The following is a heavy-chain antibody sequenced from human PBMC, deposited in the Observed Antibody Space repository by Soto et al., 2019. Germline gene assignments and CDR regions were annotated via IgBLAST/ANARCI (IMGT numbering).Heavy chain of an antibody. Sequence: QVQLVESGGGVVQPGRSLRLSCAASGFTFSSYGMHWVRQAPGKGLEWVAVISYDGSNKYYADSVKGRFTISRVNSKNTLYLQMNSLRAEDTAVYYCAKDLYGIAARRMGYWGQGTLVTVSS. CDR1: GFTFSSYG. J-gene: IGHJ4*02. CDR2: ISYDGSNK. D-gene: IGHD6-6*01. CDR3: AKDLYGIAARRMGY. V-gene: IGHV3-30*18.